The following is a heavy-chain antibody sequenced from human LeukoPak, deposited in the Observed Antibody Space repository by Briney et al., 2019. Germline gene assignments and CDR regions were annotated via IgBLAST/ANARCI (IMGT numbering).Heavy chain of an antibody. V-gene: IGHV3-9*03. J-gene: IGHJ4*02. CDR1: GFTFDDYA. Sequence: GGSLRLSCAASGFTFDDYAMHWVRQAPGKGLEWVSGISWNSDNIAYADSVKGRFTISRDNAKDSLYLQMNSLRAEDMALYYCAKDRYSSPQYYFDYWGQGTLVPVSS. CDR3: AKDRYSSPQYYFDY. D-gene: IGHD5-18*01. CDR2: ISWNSDNI.